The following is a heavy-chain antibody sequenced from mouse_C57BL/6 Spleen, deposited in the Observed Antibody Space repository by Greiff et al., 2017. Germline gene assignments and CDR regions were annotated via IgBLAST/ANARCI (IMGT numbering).Heavy chain of an antibody. CDR2: IWWGDDK. J-gene: IGHJ4*01. CDR3: ARMGDAMDY. CDR1: GFSLSTFCVG. V-gene: IGHV8-8*01. Sequence: EAGPGILQPSPTLRLTCFFSGFSLSTFCVGVGWIRQPSGEGLEWLAHIWWGDDKYYNPALKSRLTISKDTSKNQVFLKIANVDTADTATYYCARMGDAMDYWGQGTSVTVSS.